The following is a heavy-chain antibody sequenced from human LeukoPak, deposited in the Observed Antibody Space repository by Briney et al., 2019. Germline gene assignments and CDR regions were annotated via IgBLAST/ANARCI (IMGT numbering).Heavy chain of an antibody. CDR2: IRNDESNK. D-gene: IGHD2-15*01. CDR3: AKVIGGSSFWYARGFDY. CDR1: GFTLRTYG. V-gene: IGHV3-30*02. J-gene: IGHJ4*02. Sequence: PGGSLRLSCALSGFTLRTYGTHWVRQAPGKGLEWVAFIRNDESNKYYADSVKGRFTISRDNSKNTLYLQMNSLRPEDTAVYFCAKVIGGSSFWYARGFDYWGQGTLVTVSS.